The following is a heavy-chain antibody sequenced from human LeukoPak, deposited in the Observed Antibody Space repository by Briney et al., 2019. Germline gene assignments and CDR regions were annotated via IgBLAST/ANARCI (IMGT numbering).Heavy chain of an antibody. CDR1: GGTFISYA. J-gene: IGHJ5*02. Sequence: ASVTVSFKASGGTFISYAISWVRQAPGQGDEWMGRIIPIFGIANYAQKFQGRVTITADKSTSTAYMELSSLRSEDTAVYYCARVAVGDYGGLFDPWGQGTLVTVSS. V-gene: IGHV1-69*04. CDR2: IIPIFGIA. D-gene: IGHD4-17*01. CDR3: ARVAVGDYGGLFDP.